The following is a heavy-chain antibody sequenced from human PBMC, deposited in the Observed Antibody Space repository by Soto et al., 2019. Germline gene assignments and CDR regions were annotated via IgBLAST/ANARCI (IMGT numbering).Heavy chain of an antibody. J-gene: IGHJ4*02. V-gene: IGHV3-11*01. CDR1: GFTFSDYY. CDR2: ISSGGNSI. D-gene: IGHD2-2*02. Sequence: SLRLSCAASGFTFSDYYMNWIRQAPGKGLEWVSYISSGGNSIYYADSVKGRFTISRDYAKNSLYLQMNSLRAEDTAVYYCASSVIPGTFDHWGQGTLVTVSS. CDR3: ASSVIPGTFDH.